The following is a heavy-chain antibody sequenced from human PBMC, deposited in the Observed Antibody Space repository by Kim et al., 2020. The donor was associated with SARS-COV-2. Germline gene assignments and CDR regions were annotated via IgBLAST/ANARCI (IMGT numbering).Heavy chain of an antibody. D-gene: IGHD2-2*01. Sequence: GGSLRLSCAASGFTFSSYGMHWVRQAPGKGLEWVAVISYDGSNKYYADSVKGRFTISRDNSKNTLYLQMNSLRAEDTAVYYCARDLGYCSSTSCYYIPYYYYYGMDVWGQGTTVTVSS. CDR3: ARDLGYCSSTSCYYIPYYYYYGMDV. CDR1: GFTFSSYG. J-gene: IGHJ6*02. V-gene: IGHV3-33*05. CDR2: ISYDGSNK.